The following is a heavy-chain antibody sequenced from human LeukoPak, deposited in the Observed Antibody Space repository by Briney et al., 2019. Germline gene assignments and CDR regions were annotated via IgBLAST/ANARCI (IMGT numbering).Heavy chain of an antibody. CDR2: INQDGSEK. D-gene: IGHD3-22*01. CDR1: GFTFSSYL. CDR3: ARDLGDTSGYYFDY. V-gene: IGHV3-7*01. Sequence: PGGSLRLSCAASGFTFSSYLMSWVRQASGKGLEWVANINQDGSEKFYVDSVKSRFTISRDNAKNSLYLQMNSLRAEDTAVYYCARDLGDTSGYYFDYWGQGTLVTVSS. J-gene: IGHJ4*02.